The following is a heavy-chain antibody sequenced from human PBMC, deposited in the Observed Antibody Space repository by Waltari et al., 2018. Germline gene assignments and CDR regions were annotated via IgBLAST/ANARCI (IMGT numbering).Heavy chain of an antibody. CDR2: INEDGSKK. V-gene: IGHV3-7*01. J-gene: IGHJ6*02. D-gene: IGHD2-15*01. CDR3: ARAGFVAGFDV. CDR1: GFTFRNYW. Sequence: EVQLVESGGNLVQPGGSLSLSCATSGFTFRNYWMTWVRQAPGRGLEWVANINEDGSKKSYAASVKGRLSISRDNAKNSLYLQMNSLSGEDSAVYFCARAGFVAGFDVWGQGTTVTVSS.